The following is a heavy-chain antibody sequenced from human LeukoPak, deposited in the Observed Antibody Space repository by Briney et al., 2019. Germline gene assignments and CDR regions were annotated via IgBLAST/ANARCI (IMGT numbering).Heavy chain of an antibody. CDR2: IYYSGST. V-gene: IGHV4-59*01. J-gene: IGHJ4*02. D-gene: IGHD3-10*01. CDR3: ARVLNPWFGEFAFDY. CDR1: GDSISSYY. Sequence: SETLSLTCTVSGDSISSYYWSWIRQPPGKRLEWIGYIYYSGSTNYNPSLKSRLTISLDTSKNQFSLKLSSVTAADTAVYYCARVLNPWFGEFAFDYWGQGALVIVSS.